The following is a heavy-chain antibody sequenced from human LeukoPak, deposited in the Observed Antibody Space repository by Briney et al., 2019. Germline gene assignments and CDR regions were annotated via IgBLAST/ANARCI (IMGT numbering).Heavy chain of an antibody. V-gene: IGHV4-59*01. Sequence: SETLSLTCTVSGGSISSYYWSWIRQPPGKGLEWIGYIYYSGSTNYNPSLKSRVTISVDTSKNQFSLKLSSVTAADTAVYYCARWPMTTVTWGYYYYYMDVWGKGTTVTVSS. CDR1: GGSISSYY. CDR3: ARWPMTTVTWGYYYYYMDV. J-gene: IGHJ6*03. D-gene: IGHD4-11*01. CDR2: IYYSGST.